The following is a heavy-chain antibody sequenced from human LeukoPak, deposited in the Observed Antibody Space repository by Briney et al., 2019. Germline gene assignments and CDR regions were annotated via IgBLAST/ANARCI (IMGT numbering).Heavy chain of an antibody. V-gene: IGHV3-7*04. J-gene: IGHJ5*01. D-gene: IGHD2-2*01. CDR3: TRVYCSTSGCSPYNCFDS. Sequence: GGSLRLSCAASGFTFSTCWVPWICQAPGKGLEWVANRNQDGSEKYYVDSVKGRFTISSDNAKNSLFLQMTSMRAEDTAVTDCTRVYCSTSGCSPYNCFDSWGPGTLVTVSS. CDR1: GFTFSTCW. CDR2: RNQDGSEK.